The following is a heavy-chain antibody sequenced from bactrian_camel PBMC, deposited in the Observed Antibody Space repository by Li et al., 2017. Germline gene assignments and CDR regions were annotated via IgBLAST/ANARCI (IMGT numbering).Heavy chain of an antibody. CDR3: AASYGIDAYYDCTSGSWLGGGSAPNH. CDR1: QYTASGSY. Sequence: EVQLVESGGGLVQPGGSLRLSCVASQYTASGSYMAWWRQNPGKGLEGVAAIYSTGSSTYYLDSSKGRFSISRDDAENAVYLQMNSLKPEDTAMYYCAASYGIDAYYDCTSGSWLGGGSAPNHWGQGTQVTVS. D-gene: IGHD4*01. J-gene: IGHJ4*01. CDR2: IYSTGSST. V-gene: IGHV3S40*01.